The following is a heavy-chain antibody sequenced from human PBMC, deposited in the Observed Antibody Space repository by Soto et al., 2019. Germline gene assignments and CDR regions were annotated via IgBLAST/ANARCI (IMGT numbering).Heavy chain of an antibody. CDR1: GYTFTSYG. CDR3: ALSYYYGSGSYYNTFDY. CDR2: ISAYNGNT. D-gene: IGHD3-10*01. Sequence: ASVKVSCKASGYTFTSYGISWVRQAPGQGLEWMGWISAYNGNTNYAQKLQGRVTMTTDTSTSTAYMELRSLRSDDTAVYYCALSYYYGSGSYYNTFDYWGQGTLVTVSS. V-gene: IGHV1-18*01. J-gene: IGHJ4*02.